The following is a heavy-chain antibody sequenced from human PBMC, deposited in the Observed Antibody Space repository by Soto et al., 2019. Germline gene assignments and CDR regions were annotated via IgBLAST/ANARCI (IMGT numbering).Heavy chain of an antibody. Sequence: SETLSLTCTVSGGSISSYYWSWIRQPPGKGLEWIGYIYYSGSTNYNPSLKSRVTIAVDTSKNQFSLKLSSVTAADTAVYYCARDHGVYYGSGRGGAFDIWGQGTMVTVSS. V-gene: IGHV4-59*01. CDR1: GGSISSYY. J-gene: IGHJ3*02. CDR3: ARDHGVYYGSGRGGAFDI. CDR2: IYYSGST. D-gene: IGHD3-10*01.